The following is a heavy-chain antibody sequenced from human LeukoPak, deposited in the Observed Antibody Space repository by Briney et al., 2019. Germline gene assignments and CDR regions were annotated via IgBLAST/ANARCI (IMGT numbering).Heavy chain of an antibody. D-gene: IGHD1-26*01. CDR3: ARGIWELPLDY. CDR2: IYYSGST. V-gene: IGHV4-59*01. CDR1: GGSISSYY. Sequence: SETLSLTCTVSGGSISSYYWSWTRQPPGKGLEWIGYIYYSGSTNYNPSLKSRVTISVDTSKNQFSLKLSSVTAADTAVYYCARGIWELPLDYWGQGTLVTVSS. J-gene: IGHJ4*02.